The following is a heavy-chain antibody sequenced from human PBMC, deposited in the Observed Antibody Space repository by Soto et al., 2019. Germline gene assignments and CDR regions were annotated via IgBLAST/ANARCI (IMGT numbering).Heavy chain of an antibody. CDR2: IYPGDHET. Sequence: GESLKISCQSSGYTFSNFWIGRVRQLPGKGLGWMGIIYPGDHETRYSPSFHGKVTISADRSINTAYLQWNSLEAPDTAFYFCARSPRSSPYFDYWGQGALVTVSS. CDR1: GYTFSNFW. J-gene: IGHJ4*02. CDR3: ARSPRSSPYFDY. D-gene: IGHD6-13*01. V-gene: IGHV5-51*01.